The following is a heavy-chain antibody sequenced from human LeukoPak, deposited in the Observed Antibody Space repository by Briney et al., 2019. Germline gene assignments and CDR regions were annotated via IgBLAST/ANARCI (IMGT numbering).Heavy chain of an antibody. Sequence: GGSLRLSCAASGFTFSSYAMHWVRQAPGKGLEWVAVISYDGSNKYYADSVKGRFTISRDNSKNTLYLQMNSLRAEDTAVYYCAREPHDYSKIVDNYGMDVWGQGTTVTVSS. D-gene: IGHD4-11*01. V-gene: IGHV3-30-3*01. J-gene: IGHJ6*02. CDR3: AREPHDYSKIVDNYGMDV. CDR2: ISYDGSNK. CDR1: GFTFSSYA.